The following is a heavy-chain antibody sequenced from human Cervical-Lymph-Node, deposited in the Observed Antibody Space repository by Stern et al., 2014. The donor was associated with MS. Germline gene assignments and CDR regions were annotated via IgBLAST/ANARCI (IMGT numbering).Heavy chain of an antibody. J-gene: IGHJ2*01. CDR2: IIPIFGAP. CDR3: AQGAGSYWYVGL. CDR1: GGSFINYA. Sequence: VQLVQSGAEVKKPGSSVKVSCRPSGGSFINYAISWVRQAPGQGLQWMGGIIPIFGAPDYAQRVQARLTITADESTSTAYMELGSLTSDDTAMYYCAQGAGSYWYVGLWGRGTPITVSS. D-gene: IGHD6-19*01. V-gene: IGHV1-69*01.